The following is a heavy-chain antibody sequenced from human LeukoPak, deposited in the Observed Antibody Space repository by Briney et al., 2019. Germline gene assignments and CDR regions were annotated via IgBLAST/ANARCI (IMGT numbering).Heavy chain of an antibody. CDR1: GRSISSGDYY. CDR3: VRDQDTAMVTKLDY. V-gene: IGHV4-30-4*08. D-gene: IGHD5-18*01. CDR2: IYYSGST. J-gene: IGHJ4*02. Sequence: SETLSLTCTVSGRSISSGDYYWSWIRQPPGKGLEWIGYIYYSGSTYYNPSLKSRVTISVDTSKNQFSLKLSSVTASDTAVDYCVRDQDTAMVTKLDYWGQGTLVTVS.